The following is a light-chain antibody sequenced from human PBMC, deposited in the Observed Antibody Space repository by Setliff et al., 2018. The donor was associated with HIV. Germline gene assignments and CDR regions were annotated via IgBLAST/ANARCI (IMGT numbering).Light chain of an antibody. CDR2: VVN. V-gene: IGLV2-23*02. CDR3: CSYAGADAFDV. Sequence: SALAQPASVSGSPGQSMAISCTGNSSDFGAYNLVSCYQQHPGKASQLTIFVVNKRPSGVSDRFSGSKSVNTASLTISGLQAEDAADYYCCSYAGADAFDVFGTGTKVTVL. J-gene: IGLJ1*01. CDR1: SSDFGAYNL.